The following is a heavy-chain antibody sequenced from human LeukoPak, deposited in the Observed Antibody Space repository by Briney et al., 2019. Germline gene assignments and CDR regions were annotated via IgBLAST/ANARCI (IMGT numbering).Heavy chain of an antibody. Sequence: PGGSLRLSCAASGFTFSSYGMHWVRQAPGKGLEWVAVIWYDGSNKYYADSVEGRFTISRDNSKNTLYLQMNSLRAEDTAVYYCARGMGYSSGWPDYFDYWGQGTLVTVSS. D-gene: IGHD6-19*01. CDR1: GFTFSSYG. CDR2: IWYDGSNK. V-gene: IGHV3-33*01. CDR3: ARGMGYSSGWPDYFDY. J-gene: IGHJ4*02.